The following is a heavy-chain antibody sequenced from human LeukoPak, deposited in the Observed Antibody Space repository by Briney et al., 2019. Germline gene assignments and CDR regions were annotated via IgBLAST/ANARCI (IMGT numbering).Heavy chain of an antibody. CDR2: ISYDGSNK. Sequence: GGSLRLSCAASGFTFSSYGMHWVRQAPGKGLEGVAVISYDGSNKYYADSVKGRFTISRDNSKNTLYLQMNSLRAEDTAVYYCAKDKGNWLDPWGQGTLVTVSS. V-gene: IGHV3-30*18. CDR3: AKDKGNWLDP. J-gene: IGHJ5*02. CDR1: GFTFSSYG.